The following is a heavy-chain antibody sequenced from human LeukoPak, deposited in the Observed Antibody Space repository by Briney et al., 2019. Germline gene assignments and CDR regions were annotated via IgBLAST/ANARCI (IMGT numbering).Heavy chain of an antibody. CDR1: GFTFSNFA. J-gene: IGHJ5*02. V-gene: IGHV3-23*01. CDR2: ISNTGGDI. Sequence: PGGSLRLSCSASGFTFSNFAMIWFRQAPGKGLEWVSSISNTGGDIYYADSVKGRFTMSRDNSRNTLYLLMNSLGVEDTAIYYRASRHPDIAGPWGQGTLVTVSS. CDR3: ASRHPDIAGP. D-gene: IGHD5-12*01.